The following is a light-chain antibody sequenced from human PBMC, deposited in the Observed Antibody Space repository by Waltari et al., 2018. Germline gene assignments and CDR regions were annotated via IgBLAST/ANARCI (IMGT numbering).Light chain of an antibody. CDR3: QQYNSYTLLT. CDR1: QSISNW. J-gene: IGKJ4*01. Sequence: DIQMTQPPSTLSASVGDTLTITCRASQSISNWLAWSQQKPGKPPTLLIYKASTLESAVPSRFSGSGAGTEFSLTIISLQPDDFATYYCQQYNSYTLLTFGGGTKVEIK. V-gene: IGKV1-5*03. CDR2: KAS.